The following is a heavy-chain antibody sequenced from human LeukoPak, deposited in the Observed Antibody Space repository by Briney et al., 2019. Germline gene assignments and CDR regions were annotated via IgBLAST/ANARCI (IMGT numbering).Heavy chain of an antibody. CDR1: GGSISYYY. D-gene: IGHD2-21*02. CDR2: VYYSGST. V-gene: IGHV4-59*08. J-gene: IGHJ3*02. Sequence: PSETLSLTCTVSGGSISYYYWSWIRQPPGKGLEWIGYVYYSGSTSYNPSLKSRVTISLDTSKHQFSLKLNSVTAADTAVYYCARHAYCGGDCFGGAFEICGQGTMVTVSS. CDR3: ARHAYCGGDCFGGAFEI.